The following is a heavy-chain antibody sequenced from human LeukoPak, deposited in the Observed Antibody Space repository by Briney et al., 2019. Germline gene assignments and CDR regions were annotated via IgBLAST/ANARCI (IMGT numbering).Heavy chain of an antibody. CDR1: GFTFGDYA. V-gene: IGHV3-11*01. J-gene: IGHJ5*02. CDR3: ATDGAGFDT. Sequence: GGSLRLSCTASGFTFGDYAMSWVRQAPGKGLEWLSYINVGGTNTHYADSVKGRFTISRDNAKKSLYLEMNNLRAEDTAVYYCATDGAGFDTWGQGVLVTVSS. CDR2: INVGGTNT.